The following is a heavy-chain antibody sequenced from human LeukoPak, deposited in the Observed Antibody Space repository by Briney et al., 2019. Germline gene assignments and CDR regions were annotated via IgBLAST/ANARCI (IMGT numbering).Heavy chain of an antibody. V-gene: IGHV3-48*03. CDR1: GFTFSSYE. Sequence: GGSLRLSCAASGFTFSSYEMNWFRQAPGRGLEWVSYISGTGNAIYYADSVKGRFTISRDNAKNSLYLQMNSLRAEDTAVYYCARDEHQYYSESSGRFDYWGQGTLVTVSS. D-gene: IGHD3-22*01. CDR2: ISGTGNAI. J-gene: IGHJ4*02. CDR3: ARDEHQYYSESSGRFDY.